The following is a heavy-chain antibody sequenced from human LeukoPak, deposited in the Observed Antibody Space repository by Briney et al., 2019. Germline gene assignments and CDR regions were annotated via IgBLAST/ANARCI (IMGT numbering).Heavy chain of an antibody. CDR1: GLSLSDYY. J-gene: IGHJ1*01. CDR3: ATNLRFSTEYFRE. CDR2: ISSSGDTM. V-gene: IGHV3-11*04. D-gene: IGHD3-10*02. Sequence: GGSLRLSCAASGLSLSDYYISWIRQAPGKGLQWISYISSSGDTMYYADSVKGRFTISRDNAKNSVYLEMNSLRAEDTAVYYCATNLRFSTEYFREWGQGTLVTVSS.